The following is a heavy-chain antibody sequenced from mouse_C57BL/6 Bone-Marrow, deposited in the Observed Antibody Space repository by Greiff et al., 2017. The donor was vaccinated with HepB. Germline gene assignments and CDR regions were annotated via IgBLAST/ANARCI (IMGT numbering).Heavy chain of an antibody. J-gene: IGHJ1*03. CDR3: AIPYYSNVYWYFDV. Sequence: VQLQQSGPELVKPGASVKISCKASGYTFTDYYINWVKQRPGQGLEWIGWIFPGSGSTYYNEKFKGKATLTVDKSSSTAYMLLSSLTSEDSAVYFCAIPYYSNVYWYFDVWGTGTTVTVSS. V-gene: IGHV1-75*01. D-gene: IGHD2-5*01. CDR2: IFPGSGST. CDR1: GYTFTDYY.